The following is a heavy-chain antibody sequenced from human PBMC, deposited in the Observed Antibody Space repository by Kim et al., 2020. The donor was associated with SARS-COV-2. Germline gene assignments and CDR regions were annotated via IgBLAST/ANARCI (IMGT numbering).Heavy chain of an antibody. J-gene: IGHJ5*02. V-gene: IGHV3-30*02. D-gene: IGHD3-22*01. CDR3: AKEAKNYYDSSGYGWFDP. Sequence: KGRFTISRDNSKNTLYLQMNSLRAEDTAVYYCAKEAKNYYDSSGYGWFDPWGQGTLVTVSS.